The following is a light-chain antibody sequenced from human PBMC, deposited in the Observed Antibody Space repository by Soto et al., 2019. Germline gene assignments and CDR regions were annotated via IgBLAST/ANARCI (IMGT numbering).Light chain of an antibody. Sequence: EIVLTQSPATLSLSPGERATLSCRTSQSVSTFLAWYQHKPGQAPRLLIHDASSRATGVPPRFSGSGSGTDFTLTISSLEPEDFGVYYCQVRGSGPPELTFGGGTKVDIK. CDR1: QSVSTF. CDR3: QVRGSGPPELT. CDR2: DAS. J-gene: IGKJ4*01. V-gene: IGKV3-11*01.